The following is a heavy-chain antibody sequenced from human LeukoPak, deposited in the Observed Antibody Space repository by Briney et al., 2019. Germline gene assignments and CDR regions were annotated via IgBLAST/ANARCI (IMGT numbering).Heavy chain of an antibody. D-gene: IGHD5-18*01. J-gene: IGHJ4*02. CDR3: ARDRDTAIPTDY. V-gene: IGHV1-2*02. CDR2: INPNSGGT. CDR1: GYTFTGYY. Sequence: ASVKLSCKASGYTFTGYYMHWVRQAPGQGLEWMGWINPNSGGTNYAQKFQGRVTMTTDTSISTAYMELSRLSSDDTAVYYCARDRDTAIPTDYWGQGTLVTVSS.